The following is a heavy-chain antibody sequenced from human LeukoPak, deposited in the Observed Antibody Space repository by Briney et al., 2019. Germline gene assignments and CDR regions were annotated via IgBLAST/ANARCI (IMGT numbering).Heavy chain of an antibody. Sequence: GGSLRLSCAASGLTFSSYEMNWVRQAPGMGLEWLSYISSSGSTIYYADSVKGRFTISRDNAKNSLYLQMNSLRAEDTALYYYARASGSYNPFDYWGQGTLVTVSS. J-gene: IGHJ4*02. CDR1: GLTFSSYE. CDR3: ARASGSYNPFDY. CDR2: ISSSGSTI. D-gene: IGHD1-26*01. V-gene: IGHV3-48*03.